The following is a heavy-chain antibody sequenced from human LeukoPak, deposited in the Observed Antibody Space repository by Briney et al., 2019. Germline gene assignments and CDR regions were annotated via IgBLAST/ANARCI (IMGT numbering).Heavy chain of an antibody. D-gene: IGHD3-22*01. J-gene: IGHJ4*02. CDR3: ASGYDSSGYELDY. Sequence: SVKVSCKASGGTFSSYAISWVRQAPGQGLEWMGGIIPIFGTANYAQKFQGRVTITTDESTSTAYMELSSLRSKDTAVYYCASGYDSSGYELDYWGQGTLVTVSS. CDR1: GGTFSSYA. V-gene: IGHV1-69*05. CDR2: IIPIFGTA.